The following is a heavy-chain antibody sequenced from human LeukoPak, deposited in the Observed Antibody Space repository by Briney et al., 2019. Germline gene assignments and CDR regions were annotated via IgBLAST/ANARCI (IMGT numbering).Heavy chain of an antibody. Sequence: GGSLRLSCAASGFTFSSYAMHWVRQAPGKGLGWVAVISYDGSNKYYADSVKGRFTISRDNSKNTLYLQMNSLRAEDTAVYYCARDLAVAGTVFDYWGQGTLVTVSS. V-gene: IGHV3-30-3*01. CDR3: ARDLAVAGTVFDY. CDR2: ISYDGSNK. D-gene: IGHD6-19*01. J-gene: IGHJ4*02. CDR1: GFTFSSYA.